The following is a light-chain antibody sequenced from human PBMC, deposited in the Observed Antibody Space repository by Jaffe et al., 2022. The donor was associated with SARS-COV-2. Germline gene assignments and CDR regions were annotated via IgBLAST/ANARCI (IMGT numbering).Light chain of an antibody. CDR3: QQYNNWPPYT. CDR1: QSISSN. J-gene: IGKJ2*01. V-gene: IGKV3D-15*01. Sequence: EIVLTQSPATLSVSPGERVTLSCRASQSISSNLAWYQQTPGQAPRLLIYGASTRATGIPARFSGSGSGTEFTLTISSLQSEDFAVYYCQQYNNWPPYTFGQGTKLEI. CDR2: GAS.